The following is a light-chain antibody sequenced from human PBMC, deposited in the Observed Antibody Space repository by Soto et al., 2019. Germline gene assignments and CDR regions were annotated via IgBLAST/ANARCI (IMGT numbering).Light chain of an antibody. Sequence: DIQLTQSPSTLSASAGDGVTLTCLASQRISTWLAWYQQKPGKAPKLLISDASSLETGVPSRFSGSGSGTEFTLTINRLQPDDFATYYCQQYSTYPWTFGQGTKVDI. J-gene: IGKJ1*01. CDR3: QQYSTYPWT. CDR1: QRISTW. CDR2: DAS. V-gene: IGKV1-5*01.